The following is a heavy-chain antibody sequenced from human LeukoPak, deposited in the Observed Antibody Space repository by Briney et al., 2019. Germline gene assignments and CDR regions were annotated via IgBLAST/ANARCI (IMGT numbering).Heavy chain of an antibody. J-gene: IGHJ4*02. D-gene: IGHD4-23*01. Sequence: SETLSLTCTVSGGSISSYYWSWIRQPPGKGLEWIGYIYYSGSTNYNPSLKSRVTISVDTSKNQFSLKLSSVTAANTAVYYCGRIDGGPDYWGQGTLVTVSS. CDR2: IYYSGST. CDR1: GGSISSYY. CDR3: GRIDGGPDY. V-gene: IGHV4-59*01.